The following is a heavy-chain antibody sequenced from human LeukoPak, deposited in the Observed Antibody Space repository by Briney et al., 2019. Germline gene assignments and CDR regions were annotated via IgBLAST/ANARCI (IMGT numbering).Heavy chain of an antibody. CDR3: ASQYSDYGYYYYMDV. J-gene: IGHJ6*03. CDR2: IIPIFGTA. CDR1: GGTFSSYA. Sequence: ASVKVSCKASGGTFSSYAISWVRQAPGQGLEWMGGIIPIFGTANYAQKFQGRVTITADKSTSTAYMELSSLRSEDTAVYYCASQYSDYGYYYYMDVWGKGTTVTVSS. D-gene: IGHD4-11*01. V-gene: IGHV1-69*06.